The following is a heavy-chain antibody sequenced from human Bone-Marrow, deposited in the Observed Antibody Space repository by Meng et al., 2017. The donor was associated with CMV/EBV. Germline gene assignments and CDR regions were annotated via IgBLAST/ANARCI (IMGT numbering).Heavy chain of an antibody. CDR2: ISYDGSNK. J-gene: IGHJ4*02. CDR1: SYA. V-gene: IGHV3-30*04. CDR3: ARAFELGYCSSTSCYAPFDY. D-gene: IGHD2-2*01. Sequence: SYAMHWVRQAPGKGLEWVAVISYDGSNKYYADSVKGRFTISRDNSKNTLYLQMNSLRAEDTAVHYCARAFELGYCSSTSCYAPFDYWGQGTLVTVSS.